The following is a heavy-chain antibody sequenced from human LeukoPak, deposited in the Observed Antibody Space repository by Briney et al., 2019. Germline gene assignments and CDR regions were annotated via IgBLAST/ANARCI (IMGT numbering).Heavy chain of an antibody. J-gene: IGHJ4*02. D-gene: IGHD2-2*01. CDR3: ARGVVVPAARLYYFDY. CDR1: GGSISSSNW. V-gene: IGHV4-4*02. Sequence: SETLSLTCAVSGGSISSSNWWSWVRQPPGKGLEWIGEIYHSGSTNYNPSLKSRVTISVNKSKNQFSLRLSSVTAADTAVYYCARGVVVPAARLYYFDYWGQGTLVTVSS. CDR2: IYHSGST.